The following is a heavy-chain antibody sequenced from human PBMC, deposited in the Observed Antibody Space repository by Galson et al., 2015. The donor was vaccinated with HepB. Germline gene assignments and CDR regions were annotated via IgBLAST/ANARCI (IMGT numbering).Heavy chain of an antibody. D-gene: IGHD6-13*01. CDR1: GSHFYMYS. CDR3: ARHGAAADL. Sequence: SLRLSCAASGSHFYMYSMNWVRQAPGKGLEWVSSISSGSDYIDYADSVRGRFTISRDNAKNSLYLQMNSLREEDTALYYCARHGAAADLWGQGTLVSVSS. CDR2: ISSGSDYI. J-gene: IGHJ5*02. V-gene: IGHV3-21*01.